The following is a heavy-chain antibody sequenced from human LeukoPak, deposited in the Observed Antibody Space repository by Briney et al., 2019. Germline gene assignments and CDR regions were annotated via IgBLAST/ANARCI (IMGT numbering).Heavy chain of an antibody. Sequence: GASVKVSCKASGYTLTGYYMHWVRQAPGQGLEWMGWINPNSGGTNYAQKFQGRVTMTRDTSISTAYMELSRLRSDDTAVYYCARSYVDTAMVAGYWGQGTLVTVSS. CDR3: ARSYVDTAMVAGY. CDR2: INPNSGGT. V-gene: IGHV1-2*02. J-gene: IGHJ4*02. CDR1: GYTLTGYY. D-gene: IGHD5-18*01.